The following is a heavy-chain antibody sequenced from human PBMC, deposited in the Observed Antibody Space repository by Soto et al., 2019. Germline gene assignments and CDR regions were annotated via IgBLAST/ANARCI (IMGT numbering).Heavy chain of an antibody. D-gene: IGHD3-16*02. Sequence: SETLSLTCTVSDGSVSSGSYYWTWIRQPPGKGLEWIGYIYSSGSTLYNPSLKSRVIISVDTSMNQFSLKLSSVIAADTAVYYCASDSLALSDSRGQGPLVTVSS. CDR3: ASDSLALSDS. V-gene: IGHV4-61*01. CDR1: DGSVSSGSYY. J-gene: IGHJ4*02. CDR2: IYSSGST.